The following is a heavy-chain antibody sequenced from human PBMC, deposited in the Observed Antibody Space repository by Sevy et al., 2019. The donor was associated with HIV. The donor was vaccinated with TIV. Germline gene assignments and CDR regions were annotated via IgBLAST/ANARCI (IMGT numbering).Heavy chain of an antibody. J-gene: IGHJ5*01. Sequence: GGSLRLSCAASGFTFNSYGMHWVRQAPGKGLEWVAVISYDGSNKYYADSVKGQFTISRDNSKDTLYLQMNSLRAEDTALYYCARDAARVIVPTAGFDSWGQGTLVTVSS. CDR3: ARDAARVIVPTAGFDS. CDR1: GFTFNSYG. CDR2: ISYDGSNK. D-gene: IGHD1-1*01. V-gene: IGHV3-30*03.